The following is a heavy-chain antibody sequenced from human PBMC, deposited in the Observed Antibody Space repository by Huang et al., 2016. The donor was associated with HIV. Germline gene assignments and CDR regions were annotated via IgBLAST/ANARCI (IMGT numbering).Heavy chain of an antibody. CDR2: VDPEDGET. CDR3: AIDRLVGATTGFDY. V-gene: IGHV1-24*01. Sequence: QVQLVQSGAEVKKPGASVKVSCKVSGYTLTELSMHWVRQAPGKGLEWMEGVDPEDGETIYAQKFQGRVTMTEDTSTDTAYMERSSLRSEDTAVYYCAIDRLVGATTGFDYWGQGTLVTVSS. J-gene: IGHJ4*02. D-gene: IGHD1-26*01. CDR1: GYTLTELS.